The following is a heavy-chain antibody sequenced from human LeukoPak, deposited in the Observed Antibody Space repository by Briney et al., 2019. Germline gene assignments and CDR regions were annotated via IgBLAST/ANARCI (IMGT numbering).Heavy chain of an antibody. CDR1: GYTSADYY. Sequence: ASVKVSCKTSGYTSADYYIHWVRQAPGQGLEWMGWIYPKSGGTNSAQKFQGRVTMTRDTSISTAYMELSRLRFDDTAVYYCARVSTSGYRDWLDPWGQGTLVTVSS. J-gene: IGHJ5*02. CDR2: IYPKSGGT. D-gene: IGHD3-9*01. CDR3: ARVSTSGYRDWLDP. V-gene: IGHV1-2*02.